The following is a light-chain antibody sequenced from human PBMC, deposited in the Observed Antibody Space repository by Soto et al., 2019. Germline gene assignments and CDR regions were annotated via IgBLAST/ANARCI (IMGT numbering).Light chain of an antibody. CDR2: GAY. CDR1: QSVSSDF. CDR3: QPYGDSPIT. J-gene: IGKJ5*01. Sequence: EIVWTQYPGTMSLSPGERSTRSGRASQSVSSDFLAWYQRKPGQAPRLLIYGAYTRATGITDRFSGSGSGTDFTITISRLEPEDFAVYDCQPYGDSPITFGPGTRLEIK. V-gene: IGKV3-20*01.